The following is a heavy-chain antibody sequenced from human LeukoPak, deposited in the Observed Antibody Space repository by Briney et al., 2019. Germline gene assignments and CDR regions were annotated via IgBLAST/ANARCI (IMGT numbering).Heavy chain of an antibody. J-gene: IGHJ5*02. Sequence: SETLSLTCTVSGGSISSSSYYWGWVRQPPGKGLEWIGSIYYSGSTYYNPSLKSRVTISVDKSKNQFSLKLSSVTAADTAVYYCARHAGYCSGGSCYPANWFDPWGQGTLVTVSS. CDR1: GGSISSSSYY. V-gene: IGHV4-39*01. CDR3: ARHAGYCSGGSCYPANWFDP. CDR2: IYYSGST. D-gene: IGHD2-15*01.